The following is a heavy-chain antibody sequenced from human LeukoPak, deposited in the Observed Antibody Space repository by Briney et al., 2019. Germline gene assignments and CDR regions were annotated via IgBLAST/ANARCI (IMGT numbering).Heavy chain of an antibody. CDR3: ARTYCSGGSCYSDVRSNWFDP. D-gene: IGHD2-15*01. CDR1: GGTFSSYA. Sequence: SVKVSCKASGGTFSSYAISWVRQAPGQGLEWMGGIIPIFGTANYAQKFQGRVTITADEATSTAYMELSSLRSEDTAVYYCARTYCSGGSCYSDVRSNWFDPWGQGTLVTVSS. J-gene: IGHJ5*02. V-gene: IGHV1-69*13. CDR2: IIPIFGTA.